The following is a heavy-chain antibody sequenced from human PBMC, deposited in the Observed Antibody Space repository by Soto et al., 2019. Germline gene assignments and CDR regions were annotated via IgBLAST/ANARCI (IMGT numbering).Heavy chain of an antibody. J-gene: IGHJ5*02. Sequence: QLQLQESGPGLVKPSETLSLTCTVSGGSISSRGYYWGWIRQPPGKGLEWIGTIYYSGSTYYNPSLKSRVTISVDTSKNQFSLELSSVTDADTAVYYCATSNWFDPWGQGTLVTVSS. CDR1: GGSISSRGYY. CDR2: IYYSGST. V-gene: IGHV4-39*01. CDR3: ATSNWFDP.